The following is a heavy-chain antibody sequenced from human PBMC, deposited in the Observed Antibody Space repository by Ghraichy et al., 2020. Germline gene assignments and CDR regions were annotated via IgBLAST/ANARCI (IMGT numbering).Heavy chain of an antibody. D-gene: IGHD3-22*01. Sequence: GGSLRLSCAASGFTFSSYGMHWVRQAPGKGLEWVAFIRYDGSNKYYADSVKGRFTISRDNSKNTLYLQMNSLRAEDTAVYYCAKVERHPDLSYYDSSGYLPDYWGQGTLVTVSS. CDR2: IRYDGSNK. J-gene: IGHJ4*02. V-gene: IGHV3-30*02. CDR1: GFTFSSYG. CDR3: AKVERHPDLSYYDSSGYLPDY.